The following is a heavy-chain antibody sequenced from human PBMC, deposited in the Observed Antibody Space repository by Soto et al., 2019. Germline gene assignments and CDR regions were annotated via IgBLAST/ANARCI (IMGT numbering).Heavy chain of an antibody. CDR1: GFTFSSYE. Sequence: EVQLVESGGGLVQPGGSLRLSCAASGFTFSSYEMNWVLQAPGMGLEWVLYISISGSTIYYAESVKGRFTISRDNAKNSLYLQMNSLRAEDTAVYYCARDHRVRDIVVVVAATRGYYYGMDVWGQGTTVTVSS. CDR2: ISISGSTI. D-gene: IGHD2-15*01. CDR3: ARDHRVRDIVVVVAATRGYYYGMDV. V-gene: IGHV3-48*03. J-gene: IGHJ6*02.